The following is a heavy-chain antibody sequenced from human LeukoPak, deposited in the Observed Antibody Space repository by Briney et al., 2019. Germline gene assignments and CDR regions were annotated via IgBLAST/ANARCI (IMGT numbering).Heavy chain of an antibody. D-gene: IGHD6-19*01. CDR3: ARYSSGWAAYYYYGMDV. Sequence: SETLSLTCTVSGGSISSYYWSWIRQPPGKGLEWIGYIYYSGSTNYNPSLKSRVTISVDTSKNQFSLKLSSVTAADTAVYYCARYSSGWAAYYYYGMDVWGQGTTVTVSS. CDR2: IYYSGST. J-gene: IGHJ6*02. CDR1: GGSISSYY. V-gene: IGHV4-59*08.